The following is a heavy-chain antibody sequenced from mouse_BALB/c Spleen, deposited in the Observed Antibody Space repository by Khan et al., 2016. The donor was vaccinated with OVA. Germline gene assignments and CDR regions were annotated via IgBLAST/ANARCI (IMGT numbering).Heavy chain of an antibody. Sequence: EVQLQESGPGLVKPSQSLSLTCTVTGYSITSNYAWNWIRQFPGNKLEWMGYISYSGTTSYNPSLKSRISINRETSKNQFFLQLNSVTTEDTATYYCARGNYYGYAMDYWGQGTSVTVSS. CDR2: ISYSGTT. D-gene: IGHD1-1*01. CDR1: GYSITSNYA. V-gene: IGHV3-2*02. J-gene: IGHJ4*01. CDR3: ARGNYYGYAMDY.